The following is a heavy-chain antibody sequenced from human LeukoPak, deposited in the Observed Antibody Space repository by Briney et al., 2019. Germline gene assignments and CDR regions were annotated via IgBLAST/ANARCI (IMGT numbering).Heavy chain of an antibody. V-gene: IGHV4-59*08. CDR3: ARQGASRAIDY. Sequence: PSETLSLTRTVSGGSITGYYWSWIRQPPGKELEWIGYIYYSGSTNYNPSLTSRVTISGDTSKNQFSLKLSSVTAADTAVYYCARQGASRAIDYWAREPWSPSPQ. CDR2: IYYSGST. J-gene: IGHJ4*02. CDR1: GGSITGYY. D-gene: IGHD6-13*01.